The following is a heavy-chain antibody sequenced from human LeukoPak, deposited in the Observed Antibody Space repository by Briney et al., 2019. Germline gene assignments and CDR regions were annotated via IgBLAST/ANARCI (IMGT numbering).Heavy chain of an antibody. Sequence: PGRSLRLSCAASRFTFSSYHMHWVRQAPGKGLEWLAVISDDGSKTYHTDSVRGRFTISRDNAKNSLYLQMNSLRAEDTAVYYCASTRRLAINHAFDYWGQGTLVTVSS. V-gene: IGHV3-30*07. CDR1: RFTFSSYH. CDR3: ASTRRLAINHAFDY. CDR2: ISDDGSKT. D-gene: IGHD2-21*01. J-gene: IGHJ4*02.